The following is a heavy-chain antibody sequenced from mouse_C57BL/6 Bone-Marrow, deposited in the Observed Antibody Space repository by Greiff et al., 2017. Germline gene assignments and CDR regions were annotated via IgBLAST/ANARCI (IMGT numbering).Heavy chain of an antibody. CDR3: AREGRRRFPFAY. Sequence: VQLQQSVAELVRPGASVKLSCTASGYTIKNTYMHWVKQRPAQGLEWIGRIDPTNGNTNYTPKFQCKATITVDKSSNTAYLQLSSLISDDTAVDYCAREGRRRFPFAYWGQGTLVTVSA. CDR2: IDPTNGNT. V-gene: IGHV14-3*01. CDR1: GYTIKNTY. J-gene: IGHJ3*01.